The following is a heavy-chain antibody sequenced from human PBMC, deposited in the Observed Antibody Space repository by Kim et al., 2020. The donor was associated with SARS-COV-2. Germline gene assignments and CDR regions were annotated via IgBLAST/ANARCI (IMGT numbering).Heavy chain of an antibody. CDR3: ARDLLTAMVRGNYYGMDV. D-gene: IGHD5-18*01. CDR1: GGSISSSNW. V-gene: IGHV4-4*02. CDR2: IYHSGST. Sequence: SETLSLTCAVSGGSISSSNWWRWVRQPPGKGLEWIGEIYHSGSTNYNPSLKSRVTISVDKSKNQFSLKLSSVTAADTAVYYCARDLLTAMVRGNYYGMDVWGQGTTVTVSS. J-gene: IGHJ6*02.